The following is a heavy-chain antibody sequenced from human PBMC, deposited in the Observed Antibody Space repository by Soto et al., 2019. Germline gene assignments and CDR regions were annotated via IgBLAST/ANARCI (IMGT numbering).Heavy chain of an antibody. V-gene: IGHV1-69*01. CDR3: ARVGGTMVRGVITHWFDP. J-gene: IGHJ5*02. CDR1: GGTFSSYA. CDR2: IIPIFGTA. D-gene: IGHD3-10*01. Sequence: QVQLVQSGAEVKKPGSSVKVSCKASGGTFSSYAISWVRQAPGQGLEWMGGIIPIFGTANYAQKFQGRVTITEDESTSTDYLGLSSLRSEDTAVYYCARVGGTMVRGVITHWFDPWGQGTLVTVSS.